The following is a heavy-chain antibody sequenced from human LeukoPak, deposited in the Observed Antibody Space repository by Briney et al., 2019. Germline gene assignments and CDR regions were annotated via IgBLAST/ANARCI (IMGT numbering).Heavy chain of an antibody. CDR2: ISYSGST. Sequence: SETLSLTCTVSGGSISSTSYYWGWIRQPPGKGLEWIGSISYSGSTYYNPSLKSRVTISVDTSKNQFSLKLNSVTAADTAVYYCARHSFYEDYDILTGFDCWGQGTLVTVSS. CDR1: GGSISSTSYY. V-gene: IGHV4-39*01. J-gene: IGHJ5*01. D-gene: IGHD3-9*01. CDR3: ARHSFYEDYDILTGFDC.